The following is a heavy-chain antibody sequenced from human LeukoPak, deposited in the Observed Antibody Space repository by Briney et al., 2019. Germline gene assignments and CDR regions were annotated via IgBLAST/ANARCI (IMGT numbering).Heavy chain of an antibody. CDR3: AREGGGYDRYYYYYMDV. CDR2: IRFDGSNK. V-gene: IGHV3-30*02. CDR1: GFTFSTYG. Sequence: GGSLRLSCAASGFTFSTYGMHWVRQAPGKGLEWVTFIRFDGSNKYYADSVKGRFTISRDNAKNSLYLQMNSLRAEETAEYYCAREGGGYDRYYYYYMDVWGKGTTVTVSS. J-gene: IGHJ6*03. D-gene: IGHD5-12*01.